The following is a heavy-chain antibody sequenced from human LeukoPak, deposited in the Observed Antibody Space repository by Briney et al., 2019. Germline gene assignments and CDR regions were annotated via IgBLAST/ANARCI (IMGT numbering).Heavy chain of an antibody. CDR1: GFTFSNYG. CDR2: ISGSGGTT. D-gene: IGHD4-17*01. J-gene: IGHJ4*02. Sequence: PGGSLRLSCAASGFTFSNYGMSWVRQAPGKGLEWVSGISGSGGTTYYADSVKGRFTISRDNSKNTLYLQMNSLRAEDTAVYYCASETVEGDYENGFDYWGQGTLVTVSS. CDR3: ASETVEGDYENGFDY. V-gene: IGHV3-23*01.